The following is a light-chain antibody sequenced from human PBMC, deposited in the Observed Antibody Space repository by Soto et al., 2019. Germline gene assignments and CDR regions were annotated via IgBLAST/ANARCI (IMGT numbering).Light chain of an antibody. V-gene: IGLV2-11*01. CDR1: GSDVGGFTY. CDR3: CSYAGGYTLV. J-gene: IGLJ2*01. Sequence: QSVLTQPRSVSGSPGQSVTISCTGIGSDVGGFTYVSWYQHHPGKAPKLMIYDVNKRPSGVPDGFSGSRSGNTASLTISGLRTEDEADYYCCSYAGGYTLVFGGGTKLTVL. CDR2: DVN.